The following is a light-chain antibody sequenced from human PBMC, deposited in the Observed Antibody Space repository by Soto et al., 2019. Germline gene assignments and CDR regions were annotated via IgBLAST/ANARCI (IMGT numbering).Light chain of an antibody. CDR1: GSDVGAYKY. CDR2: EVD. Sequence: QSVLTQPPSVSGAPGQRVAVSCTGTGSDVGAYKYVSWYQQHPGKAPKLIIYEVDKRPSGVPDRFSGSKSGNTASLTVSGLQAEDEADYYCSSYGGSNIPLYVFGTGTKVTVL. J-gene: IGLJ1*01. V-gene: IGLV2-8*01. CDR3: SSYGGSNIPLYV.